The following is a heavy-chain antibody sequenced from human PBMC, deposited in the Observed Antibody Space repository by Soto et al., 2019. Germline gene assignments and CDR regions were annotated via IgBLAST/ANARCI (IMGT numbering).Heavy chain of an antibody. CDR3: ARDQGRSYGYHYYYYGMDL. Sequence: VASVKVSCKASGYTFTTYYISWVRQAPGQGLEWMGWISADSGDTNYAQKFQGRVTMTTDTSTSTAYMELRSLRSDDTAVYYCARDQGRSYGYHYYYYGMDLWG. J-gene: IGHJ6*02. D-gene: IGHD5-18*01. CDR1: GYTFTTYY. CDR2: ISADSGDT. V-gene: IGHV1-18*04.